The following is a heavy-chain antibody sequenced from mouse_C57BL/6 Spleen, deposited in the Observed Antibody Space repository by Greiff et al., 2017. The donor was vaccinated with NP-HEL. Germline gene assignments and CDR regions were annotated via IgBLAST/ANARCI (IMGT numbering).Heavy chain of an antibody. CDR1: GFTFSSYA. J-gene: IGHJ4*01. CDR2: ISDGGSYT. Sequence: DVKLVESGGGLVKPGGSLKLSCAASGFTFSSYAMSWVRQTPEKRLEWVATISDGGSYTYYPDNVKGRFTISRDNAKNNLYLQMSHLKSEDTAMYYCARDGYYVNAMDYWGQGTSVTVSS. CDR3: ARDGYYVNAMDY. D-gene: IGHD2-3*01. V-gene: IGHV5-4*01.